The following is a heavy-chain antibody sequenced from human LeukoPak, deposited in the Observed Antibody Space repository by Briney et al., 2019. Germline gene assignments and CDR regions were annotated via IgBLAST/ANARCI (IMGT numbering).Heavy chain of an antibody. CDR3: ARGEAPEDK. Sequence: ASVKVSCKASGYSFTEHYIYWVRQAPGQGLDWLGWINPHTGDTYHAQKFQGRVTMTSDASVNTAYLQLSRLKSDDTAIYYCARGEAPEDKWGQGSLVTVSS. CDR1: GYSFTEHY. J-gene: IGHJ4*02. V-gene: IGHV1-2*02. CDR2: INPHTGDT.